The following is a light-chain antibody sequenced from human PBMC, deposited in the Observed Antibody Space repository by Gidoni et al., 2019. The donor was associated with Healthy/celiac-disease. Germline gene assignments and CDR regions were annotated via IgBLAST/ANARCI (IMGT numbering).Light chain of an antibody. V-gene: IGKV1-39*01. CDR3: QQSYSTPWT. J-gene: IGKJ1*01. CDR2: AAS. CDR1: QSISSY. Sequence: QSPSSLSASVGDRVTITCRASQSISSYLNWYQQKPGKAPKLLIYAASSLQSGVPSRFSGSGSGTDYTLTISSLQPEDFATYYCQQSYSTPWTFGQGTKVEIK.